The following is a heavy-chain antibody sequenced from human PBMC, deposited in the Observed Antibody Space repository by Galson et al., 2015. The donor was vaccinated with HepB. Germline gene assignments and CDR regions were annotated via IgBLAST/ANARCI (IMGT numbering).Heavy chain of an antibody. CDR2: IIPILGIA. D-gene: IGHD6-13*01. CDR1: GGTFSSYA. Sequence: SVKVSCKASGGTFSSYAIGWVRQAPGQGLEWMGRIIPILGIANYAKKFQGRVTITAEKSTSTAYMELSSLRSEDTAVYYCASPAIAAGGHGMDVCGQGTTVTVSS. V-gene: IGHV1-69*04. CDR3: ASPAIAAGGHGMDV. J-gene: IGHJ6*02.